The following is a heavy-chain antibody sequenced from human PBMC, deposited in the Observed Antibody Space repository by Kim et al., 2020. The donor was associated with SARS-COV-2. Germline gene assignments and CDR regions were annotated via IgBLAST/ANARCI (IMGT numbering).Heavy chain of an antibody. D-gene: IGHD3-10*01. CDR3: ARANSGSYYYGMDV. Sequence: YADYGKGRFTISRDNSKNTLYLQMNSLGAEDTAVYYCARANSGSYYYGMDVWGQGTTVTVSS. J-gene: IGHJ6*02. V-gene: IGHV3-30*01.